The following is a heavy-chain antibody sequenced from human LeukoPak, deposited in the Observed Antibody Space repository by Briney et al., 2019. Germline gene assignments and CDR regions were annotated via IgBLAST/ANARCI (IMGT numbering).Heavy chain of an antibody. CDR2: IYYSGST. V-gene: IGHV4-61*01. CDR3: ARRAMVAEGGMDV. CDR1: GGSISSSSYY. D-gene: IGHD2-15*01. J-gene: IGHJ6*02. Sequence: SETLSLTCTVSGGSISSSSYYWSWIRQPPGKGLEWIGYIYYSGSTNYNPSLKSRVTISVDTSKNQFSLKLSSVTAADTAVYYCARRAMVAEGGMDVWGQGTTVTVSS.